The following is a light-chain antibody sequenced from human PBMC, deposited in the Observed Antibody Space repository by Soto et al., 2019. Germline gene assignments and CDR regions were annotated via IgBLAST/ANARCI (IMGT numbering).Light chain of an antibody. CDR3: SSYAARNNWV. CDR1: SSDVGGYNY. Sequence: QSALTQPPSASGSPGQSVTISCTGTSSDVGGYNYVSWYQQHPGKAPKLMIYEVSKRPSGVPERFSGSKSRNTASLTVSGLQAEDEADYYCSSYAARNNWVFGGGTKLTVL. J-gene: IGLJ3*02. CDR2: EVS. V-gene: IGLV2-8*01.